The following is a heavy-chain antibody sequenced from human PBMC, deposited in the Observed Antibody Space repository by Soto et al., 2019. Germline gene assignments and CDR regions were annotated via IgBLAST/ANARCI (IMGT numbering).Heavy chain of an antibody. CDR1: GGSFTSNNW. Sequence: SETLSLTCGVSGGSFTSNNWWTWVRQPPGQGLEWIGEIYRTGSTNYNPSLKSRVTISLDKSENQFSLKVTSLTAADTAVYYCASRDPGTSVDYWGQGTLVTVSS. D-gene: IGHD1-7*01. CDR3: ASRDPGTSVDY. CDR2: IYRTGST. J-gene: IGHJ4*02. V-gene: IGHV4-4*02.